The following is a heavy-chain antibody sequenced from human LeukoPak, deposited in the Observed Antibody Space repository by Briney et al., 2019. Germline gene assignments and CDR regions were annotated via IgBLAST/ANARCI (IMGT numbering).Heavy chain of an antibody. CDR3: ARVTSSSWYSYFDF. CDR2: SNSRGGST. J-gene: IGHJ4*02. CDR1: GDTFSSYY. V-gene: IGHV1-46*01. D-gene: IGHD6-13*01. Sequence: ASVTVSCKASGDTFSSYYIHWVRQAPGQGLEWMGDSNSRGGSTDYPQKFRDRLSMTRDTSTSTVHMELSSLRSEDTAVYYCARVTSSSWYSYFDFWGQGTLVIVSS.